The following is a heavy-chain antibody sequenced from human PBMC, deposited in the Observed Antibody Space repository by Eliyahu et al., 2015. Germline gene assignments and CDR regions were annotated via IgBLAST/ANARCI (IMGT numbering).Heavy chain of an antibody. V-gene: IGHV4-59*01. CDR1: XXXISSYY. Sequence: QVQLQASGPGLVKPSETLSLTXTVXXXXISSYYWSWIRQPPGKGLEWIGYIYYSGSTNYNPSLKSRVTISVDTSKNQFSLKLSSVTAADTAVYYCARITAAAGSSSFDYWGQGTLVTVSS. J-gene: IGHJ4*02. CDR2: IYYSGST. D-gene: IGHD6-13*01. CDR3: ARITAAAGSSSFDY.